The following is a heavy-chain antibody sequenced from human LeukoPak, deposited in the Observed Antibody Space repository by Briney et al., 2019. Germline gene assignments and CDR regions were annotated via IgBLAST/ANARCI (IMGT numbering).Heavy chain of an antibody. D-gene: IGHD3-16*01. Sequence: GGSLRLSCAASGFTFGSYWMSWVRQAPGKGLEWVANIKQDGSEKYYVDSVKGRFTISRDNAKNSLYLQMNSLRAEDTAVYYCARDASYYDYVWGSYSNYYYGMDVWGQGTTVTVSS. V-gene: IGHV3-7*01. CDR2: IKQDGSEK. CDR1: GFTFGSYW. J-gene: IGHJ6*02. CDR3: ARDASYYDYVWGSYSNYYYGMDV.